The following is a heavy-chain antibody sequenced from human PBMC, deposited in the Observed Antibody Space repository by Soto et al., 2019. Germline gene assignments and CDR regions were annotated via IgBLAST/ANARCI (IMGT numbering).Heavy chain of an antibody. CDR1: RGSFNAYS. Sequence: LSLTCAVHRGSFNAYSWTWIRQPPGKGLEWIGEIDHSGSATYNPSLKSRIIMSVDTSKNQFSLNVSSMTAADTAVYYCARGLRYSGMDVWGQGTTVTVSS. V-gene: IGHV4-34*01. J-gene: IGHJ6*02. CDR2: IDHSGSA. CDR3: ARGLRYSGMDV.